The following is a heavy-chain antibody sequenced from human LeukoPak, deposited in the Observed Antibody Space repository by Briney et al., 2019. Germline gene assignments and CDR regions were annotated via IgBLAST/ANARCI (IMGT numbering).Heavy chain of an antibody. V-gene: IGHV3-7*01. CDR3: ARAGYYGDDAFDL. Sequence: GGSLRLSCAGSGFTIGSYWMSWVRQAPGRGLEWVANIRQDGSEKYYVDSVKGRLTISRDNARNSLYLQMNSLRAEDTGIYYCARAGYYGDDAFDLWGQGTMVTVSS. CDR2: IRQDGSEK. J-gene: IGHJ3*01. D-gene: IGHD2/OR15-2a*01. CDR1: GFTIGSYW.